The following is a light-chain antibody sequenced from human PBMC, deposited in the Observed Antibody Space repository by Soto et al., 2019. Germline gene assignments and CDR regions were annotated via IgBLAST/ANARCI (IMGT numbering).Light chain of an antibody. V-gene: IGKV3-20*01. CDR3: QQFDDSVT. Sequence: EIFLTQSPGTLSLSPGESTPLSGRASHSVSRTYLAWYQQKPGQAPRLLIYGTSDRATGTPDRFSGSGSGTDFTLTISRLEPEDSAVYYCQQFDDSVTFGQGTRLEIK. J-gene: IGKJ5*01. CDR2: GTS. CDR1: HSVSRTY.